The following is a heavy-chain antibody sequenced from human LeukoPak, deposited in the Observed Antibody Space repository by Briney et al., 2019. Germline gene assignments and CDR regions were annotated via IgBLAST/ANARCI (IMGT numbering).Heavy chain of an antibody. CDR2: VCSSGTT. CDR3: ARDLVSTGPYWHSIDV. Sequence: PSETLSLTCTVSGGFATYYCWAWIRQPSGKGLEWIGSVCSSGTTKYNPSLKGRVTISRDTSRNQFSLRLISVTAADTAMYYCARDLVSTGPYWHSIDVWGQGTTVTVSS. V-gene: IGHV4-59*02. J-gene: IGHJ6*02. D-gene: IGHD5/OR15-5a*01. CDR1: GGFATYYC.